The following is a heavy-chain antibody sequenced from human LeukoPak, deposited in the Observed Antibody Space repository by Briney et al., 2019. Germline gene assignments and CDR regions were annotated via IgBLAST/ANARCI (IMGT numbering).Heavy chain of an antibody. D-gene: IGHD3-10*01. CDR1: GGSFSGYY. CDR3: ARVRRITMVRGVIITGDY. J-gene: IGHJ4*02. Sequence: SETLSLTCAVYGGSFSGYYWSWIRQPPGKGLEWIGEINHSGSTNYNPSLKSRVTISVDTSKNRFSLKLSSVTAADTAVYYCARVRRITMVRGVIITGDYWGQGTLVTVSS. V-gene: IGHV4-34*01. CDR2: INHSGST.